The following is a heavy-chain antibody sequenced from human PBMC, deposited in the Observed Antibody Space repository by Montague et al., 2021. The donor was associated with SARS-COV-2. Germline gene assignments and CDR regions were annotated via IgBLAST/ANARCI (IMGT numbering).Heavy chain of an antibody. J-gene: IGHJ4*02. V-gene: IGHV4-39*01. D-gene: IGHD4-17*01. CDR2: ISSSGYT. CDR3: ARDYGDYLDF. Sequence: SETRSLTCTVSGGSIRSSSFYWGWIRQPPGKGLEWIGSISSSGYTYYNPSLKSRVTIFVDTSKNQFSLKLSSVTAADTAVYYCARDYGDYLDFWGQGNLVTVSS. CDR1: GGSIRSSSFY.